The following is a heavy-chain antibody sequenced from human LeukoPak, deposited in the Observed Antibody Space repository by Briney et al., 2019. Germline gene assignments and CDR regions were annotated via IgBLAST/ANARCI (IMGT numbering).Heavy chain of an antibody. D-gene: IGHD5-18*01. J-gene: IGHJ4*02. V-gene: IGHV4-39*07. CDR1: GGSISSSSYY. Sequence: SETLSLTCTVSGGSISSSSYYWGWIRQPPGKGLEWIGSIYYSGSTYYNPSLKSRVTISVDTSKNQLSLKLSSVTAADTAVYYCARSPTKRVTEDYWGRGTLVTVSS. CDR2: IYYSGST. CDR3: ARSPTKRVTEDY.